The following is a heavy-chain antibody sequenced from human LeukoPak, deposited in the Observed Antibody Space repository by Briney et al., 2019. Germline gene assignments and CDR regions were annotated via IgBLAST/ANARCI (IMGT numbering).Heavy chain of an antibody. D-gene: IGHD2-15*01. CDR2: IYYSGST. Sequence: SGTLSLTCTVSGGSISSYLWSWIRQPPGKGLEWIGYIYYSGSTNYNPSLKSRVTILVDTSKNQFSLKVSSVTAADTAVYYCARDLDVVVVAAYDYWGQGTLVTVSS. CDR3: ARDLDVVVVAAYDY. CDR1: GGSISSYL. J-gene: IGHJ4*02. V-gene: IGHV4-59*01.